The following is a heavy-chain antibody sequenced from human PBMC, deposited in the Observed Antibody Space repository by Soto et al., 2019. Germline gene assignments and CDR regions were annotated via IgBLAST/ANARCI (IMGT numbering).Heavy chain of an antibody. J-gene: IGHJ5*02. CDR3: GKGPSSIEGNWSAP. D-gene: IGHD1-26*01. CDR1: GFTFSSYA. Sequence: PGGSLRLSCAASGFTFSSYAMSWVRQAPGKGLEWVSAISGSGGSTYYADSVKGRFTISRDNSKNTLYLQMNSLRAEDTAVYYWGKGPSSIEGNWSAPWGQGPLVTVS. V-gene: IGHV3-23*01. CDR2: ISGSGGST.